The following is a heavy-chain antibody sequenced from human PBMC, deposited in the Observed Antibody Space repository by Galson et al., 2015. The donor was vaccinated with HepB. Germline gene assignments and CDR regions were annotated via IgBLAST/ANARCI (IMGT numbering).Heavy chain of an antibody. CDR3: ARDLWFGESPS. CDR1: GFTVSRNY. D-gene: IGHD3-10*01. V-gene: IGHV3-66*02. CDR2: IYSGGST. Sequence: SLRLSCAVSGFTVSRNYMSWVRQAPGKGLEWVSVIYSGGSTYYADSVKGRFTISRDNSKNILYLQMNSLRAEDTAVYYCARDLWFGESPSWGQGTLVTVSS. J-gene: IGHJ4*02.